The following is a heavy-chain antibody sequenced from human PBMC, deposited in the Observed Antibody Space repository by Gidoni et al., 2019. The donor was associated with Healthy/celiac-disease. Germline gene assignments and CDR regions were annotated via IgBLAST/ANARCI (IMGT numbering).Heavy chain of an antibody. D-gene: IGHD6-6*01. V-gene: IGHV3-23*01. J-gene: IGHJ4*02. Sequence: EVQLLESGGGLVQPGGSLRLSCAASGFTFSSYAMSWVRQAPGKGLEWVSAISGSGGSTYYTDSVKGRFTISRDNSKNTLYLQMNSLRAEDTAVYYCAKIPGYSSSLDYWGQGTLVTVSS. CDR2: ISGSGGST. CDR3: AKIPGYSSSLDY. CDR1: GFTFSSYA.